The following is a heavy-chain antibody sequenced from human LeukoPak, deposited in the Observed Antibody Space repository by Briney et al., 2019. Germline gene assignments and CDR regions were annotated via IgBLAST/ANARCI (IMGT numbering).Heavy chain of an antibody. CDR1: GFTFSSYW. V-gene: IGHV3-74*01. CDR3: ARDLGHAFDY. Sequence: PRGSLRLSCAATGFTFSSYWMHSVRHAPRKGLVWVSSISSNGSSTSYADSVKGRFTISRDNAKNTMYLQMNRLRAENAAVYYCARDLGHAFDYWGQGTLVTVSS. J-gene: IGHJ4*02. CDR2: ISSNGSST. D-gene: IGHD3/OR15-3a*01.